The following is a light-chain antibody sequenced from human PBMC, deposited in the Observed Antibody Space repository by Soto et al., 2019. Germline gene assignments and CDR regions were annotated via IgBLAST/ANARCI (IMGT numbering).Light chain of an antibody. J-gene: IGKJ3*01. V-gene: IGKV3-20*01. CDR3: QQYGNTPFT. Sequence: EIVLTQSPGTLSLSPGERVILSCRASQSVSSNYLAWYQQKGGQAPRLLIYGASSRATGIPDRFSGSGSGTDFTLTISRLEPEDFAVYYCQQYGNTPFTFGPGTKVDIK. CDR2: GAS. CDR1: QSVSSNY.